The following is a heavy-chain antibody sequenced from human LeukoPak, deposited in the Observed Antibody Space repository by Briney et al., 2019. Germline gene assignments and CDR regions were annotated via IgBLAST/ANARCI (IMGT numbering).Heavy chain of an antibody. CDR3: AKVRSAYDYSELDY. CDR1: GFTFSNYA. CDR2: ISGDGDST. D-gene: IGHD5-12*01. J-gene: IGHJ4*02. V-gene: IGHV3-23*01. Sequence: PGGSLRLSCAASGFTFSNYAMSWVRQAPGKGLEWVSIISGDGDSTFYADSVKGRFTISRDSSKNTVRLQMNSLRVEDTALYYCAKVRSAYDYSELDYWGQGSLVTVSS.